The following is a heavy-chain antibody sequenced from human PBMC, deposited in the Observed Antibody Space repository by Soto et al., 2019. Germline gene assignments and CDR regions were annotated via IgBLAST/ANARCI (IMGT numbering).Heavy chain of an antibody. J-gene: IGHJ4*02. CDR2: MEPSTGRT. Sequence: EASVKVSCKASGYSFTSLDINWVRQTAGQGLEWMGWMEPSTGRTGYAQKFQGRVTMTRDTSINTAYMGLTTLTSDDTAFYYCARGVSAGVDYWGQGTLVTVSS. V-gene: IGHV1-8*01. CDR1: GYSFTSLD. CDR3: ARGVSAGVDY. D-gene: IGHD1-26*01.